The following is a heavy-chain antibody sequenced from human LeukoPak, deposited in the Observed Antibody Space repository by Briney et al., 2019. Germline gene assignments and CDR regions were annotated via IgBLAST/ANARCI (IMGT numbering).Heavy chain of an antibody. CDR3: ARCIYGASTYYFDS. V-gene: IGHV3-30-3*01. D-gene: IGHD4-17*01. CDR1: GFTFSSYA. J-gene: IGHJ4*02. Sequence: GGSLRLSCAASGFTFSSYAMHWVRQAPGEGLEWVAVISYDGSNKYYADSVKGRFTISRDNSKNTLYLQMNSLRAEDTAVYYCARCIYGASTYYFDSWGQGTLVTVSS. CDR2: ISYDGSNK.